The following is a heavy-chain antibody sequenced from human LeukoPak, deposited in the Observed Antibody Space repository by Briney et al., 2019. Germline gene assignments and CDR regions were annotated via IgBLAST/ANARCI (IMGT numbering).Heavy chain of an antibody. CDR2: IRYDGSNK. V-gene: IGHV3-30*02. CDR3: AREVVYGANSGVADDAFDI. D-gene: IGHD4-23*01. Sequence: GGSLRLSCAASGFTFSSYGMHWVRQAPGKGLEWVAFIRYDGSNKYYADSVKGRFTISRDNSKNTLYLQMNSLRAEDTAVYYCAREVVYGANSGVADDAFDIWGQGTMVTVSS. J-gene: IGHJ3*02. CDR1: GFTFSSYG.